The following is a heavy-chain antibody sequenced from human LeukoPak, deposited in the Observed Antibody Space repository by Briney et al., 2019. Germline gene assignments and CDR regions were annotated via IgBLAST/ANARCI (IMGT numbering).Heavy chain of an antibody. J-gene: IGHJ6*02. D-gene: IGHD4-17*01. CDR2: INHSGST. CDR1: GGSFSGDY. Sequence: PSETLSLTCAVYGGSFSGDYWSWIRQPPGKGLEWIGEINHSGSTNYNPSLKSRVTISVDTSKNQFSLKLSSVTAADTAVYYCARVRATVYPKPFSYYYYGMDVWGQGTTVTVSS. CDR3: ARVRATVYPKPFSYYYYGMDV. V-gene: IGHV4-34*01.